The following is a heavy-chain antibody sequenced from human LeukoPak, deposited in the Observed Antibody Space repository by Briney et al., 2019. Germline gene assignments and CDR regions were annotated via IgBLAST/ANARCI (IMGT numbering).Heavy chain of an antibody. V-gene: IGHV3-74*01. Sequence: GGSLRLSCAVSGFTFSGHWMFWVRQAPGKGLEWVSSDGSGTGYTDSVKGRFTISRDNAKTSLYLQMNSLRAEDMAVYYCARVGNLYYYYYMDVWGKGTTVTVSS. CDR3: ARVGNLYYYYYMDV. D-gene: IGHD1-14*01. J-gene: IGHJ6*03. CDR2: DGSGT. CDR1: GFTFSGHW.